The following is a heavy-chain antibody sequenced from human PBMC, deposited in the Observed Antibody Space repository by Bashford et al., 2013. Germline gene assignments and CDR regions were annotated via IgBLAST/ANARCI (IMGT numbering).Heavy chain of an antibody. CDR1: GGFINSGGDY. J-gene: IGHJ4*02. D-gene: IGHD4-23*01. Sequence: SETLSLTCTVSGGFINSGGDYWSWIRQHPEKGLEWIGNIYYSGSTHYNPSLRSRVTMSVDMSKNQFYLKLNSVTAADTAVYYCARDPLLPGGNPIDYWGQGTLVTVSS. CDR3: ARDPLLPGGNPIDY. V-gene: IGHV4-31*03. CDR2: IYYSGST.